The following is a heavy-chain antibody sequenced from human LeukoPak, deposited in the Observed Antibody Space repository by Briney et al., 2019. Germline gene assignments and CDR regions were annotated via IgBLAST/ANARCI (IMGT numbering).Heavy chain of an antibody. CDR1: GGSISTDY. V-gene: IGHV4-59*01. J-gene: IGHJ4*02. Sequence: SETLSLTCSVSGGSISTDYWSWIRQTPGKGLEEIGYIYNSGSPNYNPSLEGRVTMSIDTSKNHFSLKLSSVTAADTAVYYCTRGHYYEPIDSWGQGTLVTVSS. CDR2: IYNSGSP. CDR3: TRGHYYEPIDS. D-gene: IGHD3-3*01.